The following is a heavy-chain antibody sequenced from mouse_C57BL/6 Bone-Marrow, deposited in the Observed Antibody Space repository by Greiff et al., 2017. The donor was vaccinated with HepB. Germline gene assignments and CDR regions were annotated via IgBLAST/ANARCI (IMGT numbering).Heavy chain of an antibody. CDR3: ARWSGSSSYYFDY. CDR2: INPSNGGT. Sequence: QVQLKQPGTELVKPGASVKLSCKASGYTFTSYWMHWVKQRPGQGLEWIGNINPSNGGTNYNEKFKSKATLTVDKSSSTAYMQLSSLTSEDSAVYYCARWSGSSSYYFDYWGQGTTLTVSS. V-gene: IGHV1-53*01. CDR1: GYTFTSYW. D-gene: IGHD1-1*01. J-gene: IGHJ2*01.